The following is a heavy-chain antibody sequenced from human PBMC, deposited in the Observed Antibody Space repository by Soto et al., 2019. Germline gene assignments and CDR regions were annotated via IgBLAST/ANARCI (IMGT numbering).Heavy chain of an antibody. Sequence: SLRLSCAASGFRFEDYAMHWVRQAPGKGLQWVSGISWNDGRIDYADSVKGRFTISRDNAKKSLYLQMNSLRIEDTALYYCAKSRSYINGPDYWGPGTLVTVSS. CDR1: GFRFEDYA. V-gene: IGHV3-9*01. CDR3: AKSRSYINGPDY. D-gene: IGHD2-8*01. J-gene: IGHJ4*02. CDR2: ISWNDGRI.